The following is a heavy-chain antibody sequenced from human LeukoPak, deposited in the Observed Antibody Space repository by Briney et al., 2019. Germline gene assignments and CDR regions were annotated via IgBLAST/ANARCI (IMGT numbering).Heavy chain of an antibody. CDR3: ARGLLVSGYGLFDY. V-gene: IGHV1-2*02. J-gene: IGHJ4*02. CDR2: MNPNSGGT. CDR1: GYTFTDYY. D-gene: IGHD5-12*01. Sequence: ASVKVSCKASGYTFTDYYIHWVRQAPGVGLEWMGWMNPNSGGTNYVQKFQGRVTMTRDTSISTAYMELSTLRSDDTAVYYCARGLLVSGYGLFDYWGQGTLVTVSS.